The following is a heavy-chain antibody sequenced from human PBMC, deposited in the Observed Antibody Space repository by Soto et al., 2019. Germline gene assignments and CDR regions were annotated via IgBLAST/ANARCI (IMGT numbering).Heavy chain of an antibody. J-gene: IGHJ4*02. V-gene: IGHV1-2*04. CDR3: ARDNLAATGDLDY. CDR1: GGTFSSYA. D-gene: IGHD6-13*01. CDR2: INPNSGGT. Sequence: ASVKVSCKASGGTFSSYAISWVRQAPGQGLEWMGWINPNSGGTNYAQKFQGWVTMTRDTSISTAYMELSRLRADDTAVYYCARDNLAATGDLDYWGQGTLVTVSS.